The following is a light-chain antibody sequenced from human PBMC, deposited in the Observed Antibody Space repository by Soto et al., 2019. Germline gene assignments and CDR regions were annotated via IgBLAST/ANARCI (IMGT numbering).Light chain of an antibody. Sequence: EIVITQSPATLSVSPGERATLSCRASQSVSSNLAWYQQKPGQAPRLLIYGASTRANGIPARFSGSGSGTEFTLTISSLQSEDFAAYYCQQYNNWPPWTFGQGTKVDIK. CDR3: QQYNNWPPWT. CDR2: GAS. V-gene: IGKV3-15*01. CDR1: QSVSSN. J-gene: IGKJ1*01.